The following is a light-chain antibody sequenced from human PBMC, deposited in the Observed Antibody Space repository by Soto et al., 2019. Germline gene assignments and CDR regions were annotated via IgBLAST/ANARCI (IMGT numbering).Light chain of an antibody. CDR3: QSYDSSLSGSYV. Sequence: QCALPQPPSVSGAPGQRVTISCTGSSSNIGAGYDVHWYQQLPGTAPKLLIYGNSNRPSGVPDRFSGSKSGTSASLAITGLQAEDEADYYCQSYDSSLSGSYVFGTGTKVTRP. CDR1: SSNIGAGYD. CDR2: GNS. J-gene: IGLJ1*01. V-gene: IGLV1-40*01.